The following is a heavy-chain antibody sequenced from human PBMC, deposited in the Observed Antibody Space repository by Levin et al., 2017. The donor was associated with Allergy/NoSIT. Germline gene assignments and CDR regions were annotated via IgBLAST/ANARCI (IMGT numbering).Heavy chain of an antibody. CDR1: GGSFSGYY. J-gene: IGHJ6*02. CDR2: INHSGST. CDR3: AREDFFPADYYGSGSYRTQYYYYGMDV. Sequence: SQTLSLTCAVYGGSFSGYYWSWIRQPPGKGLEWIGEINHSGSTNYNPSLKSRVTISVDTSKNQFSLKLSSVTAADTAVYYCAREDFFPADYYGSGSYRTQYYYYGMDVWGQGTTVTVSS. V-gene: IGHV4-34*01. D-gene: IGHD3-10*01.